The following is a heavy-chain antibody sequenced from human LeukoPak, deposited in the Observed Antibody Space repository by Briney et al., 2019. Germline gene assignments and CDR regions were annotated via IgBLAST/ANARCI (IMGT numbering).Heavy chain of an antibody. Sequence: GXXLRLSCGVSGFTFSSYWMNWVSQAEGKGMEWVASIKEDGGEKTYVDSGKGGFTICREKEKNSMYMKMSRLRGEETGVYYCARDGSPLRLYFDVWGQGTLVTVSS. CDR1: GFTFSSYW. CDR2: IKEDGGEK. V-gene: IGHV3-7*01. CDR3: ARDGSPLRLYFDV. J-gene: IGHJ4*01. D-gene: IGHD1-14*01.